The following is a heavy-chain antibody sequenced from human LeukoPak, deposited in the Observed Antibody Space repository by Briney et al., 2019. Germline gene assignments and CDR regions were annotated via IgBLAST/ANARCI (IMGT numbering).Heavy chain of an antibody. CDR1: GFTFSSYA. D-gene: IGHD3-10*01. J-gene: IGHJ4*02. CDR3: ARDYVVRGVIDY. Sequence: AGGSLRLSCAASGFTFSSYAMSWVRQAPGKGLEWVSAISGSGGSTYYADSVKGRSTISRDNSKNSLYLQMNSLRAEDTAVYYCARDYVVRGVIDYWGQGTLVTVSS. CDR2: ISGSGGST. V-gene: IGHV3-23*01.